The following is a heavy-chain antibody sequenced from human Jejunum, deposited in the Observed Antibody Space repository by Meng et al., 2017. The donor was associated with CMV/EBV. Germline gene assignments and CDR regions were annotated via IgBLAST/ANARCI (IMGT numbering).Heavy chain of an antibody. J-gene: IGHJ4*02. D-gene: IGHD3-9*01. CDR3: AGHDLMTVRDV. CDR2: HRSSSTNY. Sequence: AASGTTFSIYWLHWVRQAPGKLLEWVTYHRSSSTNYYSAHSVKVRFTVYRDDDKRSLHLLMITVGDADAYVCYCAGHDLMTVRDVWGQGTLVTVSS. CDR1: GTTFSIYW. V-gene: IGHV3-48*02.